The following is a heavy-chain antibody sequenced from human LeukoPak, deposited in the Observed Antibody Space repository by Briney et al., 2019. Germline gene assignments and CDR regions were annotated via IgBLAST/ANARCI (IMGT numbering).Heavy chain of an antibody. D-gene: IGHD3-22*01. CDR2: IKQDGSEK. CDR1: GVTFSTYW. J-gene: IGHJ4*02. V-gene: IGHV3-7*01. CDR3: ARGRFHYDSSGYSSFYY. Sequence: GGSLRLSCAASGVTFSTYWMSWVRRAPGKGLEWVANIKQDGSEKYYVDSVKGRFTISRDNAKNSLYLQMNSLRAEDTAVYYCARGRFHYDSSGYSSFYYWGQGTLVTVSS.